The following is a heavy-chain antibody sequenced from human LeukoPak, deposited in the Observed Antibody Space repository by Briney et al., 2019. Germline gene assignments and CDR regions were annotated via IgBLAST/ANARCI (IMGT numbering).Heavy chain of an antibody. Sequence: SVKVSCKASGGTFSSYAISWVRQAPGQGLEWMGGIIPIFGTANYAQKFQGRVTITRNTSISTAYMELSSLRSEDTAVYYCARGRSYSSSQIDYWGQGTLVTVSS. V-gene: IGHV1-69*05. CDR2: IIPIFGTA. CDR1: GGTFSSYA. J-gene: IGHJ4*02. D-gene: IGHD6-6*01. CDR3: ARGRSYSSSQIDY.